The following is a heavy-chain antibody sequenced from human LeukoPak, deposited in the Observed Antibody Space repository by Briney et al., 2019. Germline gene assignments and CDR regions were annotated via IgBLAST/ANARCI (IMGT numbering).Heavy chain of an antibody. Sequence: PSETLSLTCTVSGGSIRSYYCSWIRQPPGKGLEWVGYVYYSGSTSYNPSLKSRVTISVDASKNQFSLKLSSVTAADTAVYYCARGVRLQISYYFDYWGQGTLVTVSS. D-gene: IGHD5-24*01. V-gene: IGHV4-59*12. CDR1: GGSIRSYY. J-gene: IGHJ4*02. CDR3: ARGVRLQISYYFDY. CDR2: VYYSGST.